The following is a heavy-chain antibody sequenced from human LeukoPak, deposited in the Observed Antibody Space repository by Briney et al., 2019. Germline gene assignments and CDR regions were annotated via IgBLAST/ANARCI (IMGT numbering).Heavy chain of an antibody. CDR3: ARDRGGSSGRLVDY. CDR1: GGSISSSSYY. J-gene: IGHJ4*02. CDR2: IYYSGST. D-gene: IGHD6-19*01. Sequence: PSETLSLTCTVSGGSISSSSYYWGWIRQPPGKGLEWIGSIYYSGSTYYNPSLKSRVTISVDTSKNQFSLKLSSVTAADTAVYYCARDRGGSSGRLVDYWGQGTLVTVSS. V-gene: IGHV4-39*07.